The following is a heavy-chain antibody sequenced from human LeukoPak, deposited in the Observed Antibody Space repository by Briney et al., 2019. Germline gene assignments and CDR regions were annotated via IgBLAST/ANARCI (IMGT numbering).Heavy chain of an antibody. J-gene: IGHJ6*02. Sequence: SETLSLTCTVSGGSISSYYWSWIRQPAGKGLEWIGCIYTSGSTNYNPSLKSRVTMSVDTSKNQFSLKLSSVTAADTAVYYCARGGYDFWSGDYYYYGMDVWGQGTTVTVSS. CDR2: IYTSGST. CDR1: GGSISSYY. V-gene: IGHV4-4*07. CDR3: ARGGYDFWSGDYYYYGMDV. D-gene: IGHD3-3*01.